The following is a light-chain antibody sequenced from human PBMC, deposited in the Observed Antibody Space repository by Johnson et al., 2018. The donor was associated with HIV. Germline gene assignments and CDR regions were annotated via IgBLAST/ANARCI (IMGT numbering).Light chain of an antibody. CDR1: SSNIGNNY. V-gene: IGLV1-51*02. Sequence: QSVLTQPPSVSAAPGQKVTISCSGSSSNIGNNYVSWYQQLPGTAPKLLIYENNKRPSGIPDRFSGSKSGTSTTLDITGLQTGDEADYYWGKWDSSLNSYVFGTGTKVSVL. CDR2: ENN. CDR3: GKWDSSLNSYV. J-gene: IGLJ1*01.